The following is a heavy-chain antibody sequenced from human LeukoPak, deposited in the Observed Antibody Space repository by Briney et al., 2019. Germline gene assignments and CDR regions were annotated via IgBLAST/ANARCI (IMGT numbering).Heavy chain of an antibody. V-gene: IGHV4-39*01. D-gene: IGHD4-11*01. CDR3: ARILTTFDS. CDR1: RGSISSSSYY. CDR2: FYYIGGT. J-gene: IGHJ4*02. Sequence: PSETLSLTCTVSRGSISSSSYYWGWIRQPPGKRLGWIGSFYYIGGTYYNPSLEGRVTISADSSKNQFSLKLTSVTAADTALYYCARILTTFDSWGQGTLVTVSS.